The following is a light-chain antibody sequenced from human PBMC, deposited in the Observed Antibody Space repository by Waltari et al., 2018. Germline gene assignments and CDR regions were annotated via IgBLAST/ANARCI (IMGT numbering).Light chain of an antibody. CDR2: DVT. V-gene: IGLV2-14*03. CDR3: SSYTTRSTYV. J-gene: IGLJ1*01. Sequence: QSTLTQPASVSGSPGQSITISCTGTSSDVGGYNFVSWYQQHPGKDPKIIIYDVTNRPSWVCHRFPGSQSGNTTSLTISGLQAEDEADYYCSSYTTRSTYVFGTGTKVTVL. CDR1: SSDVGGYNF.